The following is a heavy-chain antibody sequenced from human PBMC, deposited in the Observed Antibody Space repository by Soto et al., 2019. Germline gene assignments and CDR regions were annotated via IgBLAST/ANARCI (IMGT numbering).Heavy chain of an antibody. Sequence: AGSLRLTCAASGFTFSSSAMHWVRQAPGKGLEWVAVISYDGSNKYYADSVKGRFTISRDNSKNTLYLQMNSLRAEDTAVYYCARDCSGGSCDHYYYYGMDVWGQGTTVTVSS. CDR1: GFTFSSSA. CDR2: ISYDGSNK. J-gene: IGHJ6*02. D-gene: IGHD2-15*01. V-gene: IGHV3-30-3*01. CDR3: ARDCSGGSCDHYYYYGMDV.